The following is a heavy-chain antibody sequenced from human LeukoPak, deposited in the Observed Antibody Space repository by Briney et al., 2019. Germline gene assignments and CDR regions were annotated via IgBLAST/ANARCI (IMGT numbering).Heavy chain of an antibody. CDR2: IWYDGSNK. V-gene: IGHV3-33*06. CDR3: AKGWVVPAATPYFDY. Sequence: GGSLRLSCAASGFTFSSYGMHWVRQAPGKGLEWVAVIWYDGSNKYYADSVKGRFTISRDNSKNTLYLQMNSLRAEDTAIYYCAKGWVVPAATPYFDYWGQGTPVTVSS. D-gene: IGHD2-2*01. CDR1: GFTFSSYG. J-gene: IGHJ4*02.